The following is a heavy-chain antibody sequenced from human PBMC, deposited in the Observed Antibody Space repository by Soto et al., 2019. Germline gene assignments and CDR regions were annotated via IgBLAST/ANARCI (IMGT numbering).Heavy chain of an antibody. CDR2: ISYDGSNK. D-gene: IGHD3-9*01. CDR3: ARALANYDILTGYSYYFDY. V-gene: IGHV3-30*03. J-gene: IGHJ4*02. CDR1: GFTFSSYG. Sequence: GGSLRLSCAASGFTFSSYGMHWVRQAPGKGLEWVAVISYDGSNKYYADSVKGRFTISRDNSKNTLYLQMNSLRAEDTAVYYCARALANYDILTGYSYYFDYWGQGTLVTVSS.